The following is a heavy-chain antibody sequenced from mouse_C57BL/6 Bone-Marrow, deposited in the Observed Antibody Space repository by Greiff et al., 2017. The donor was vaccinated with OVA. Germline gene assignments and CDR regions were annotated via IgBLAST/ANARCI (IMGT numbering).Heavy chain of an antibody. J-gene: IGHJ2*02. CDR3: ASGIPFDQ. CDR1: GYAFSGYW. CDR2: IYPGDGDT. V-gene: IGHV1-80*01. D-gene: IGHD4-1*01. Sequence: VQLQQSGAELVKPGASVKISCKASGYAFSGYWMNWVRQRPGKGLEWIGQIYPGDGDTHYIGNFKDKATMTADKSSSTAYMQLISLSSEGAAVYFCASGIPFDQWGQGTSLTVSS.